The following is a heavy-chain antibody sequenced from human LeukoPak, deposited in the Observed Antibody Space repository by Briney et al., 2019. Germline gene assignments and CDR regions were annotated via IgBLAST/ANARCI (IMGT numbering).Heavy chain of an antibody. CDR2: INPNNGDT. CDR1: GYTFTGYY. D-gene: IGHD1-26*01. V-gene: IGHV1-2*02. CDR3: VRDPSEVGAL. J-gene: IGHJ4*02. Sequence: ASVKVSCTASGYTFTGYYMHWVRQAPGQGLEWMGWINPNNGDTNYAQKFQGRVTMTSDTSITTAYMELSSLRSDDTAVYYCVRDPSEVGALWGQGALVTVSP.